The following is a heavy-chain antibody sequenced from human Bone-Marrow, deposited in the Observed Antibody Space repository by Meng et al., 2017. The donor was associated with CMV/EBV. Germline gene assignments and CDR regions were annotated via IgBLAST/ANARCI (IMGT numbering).Heavy chain of an antibody. D-gene: IGHD5-18*01. Sequence: TWLRQAPGQGLEWMGRISPSLGITNLAQKYQFRLTITADEATNTAYMELRSLRSEDTAVYYCASGNGFDDHGYRGSNWFDPWGQGSLVTVSS. J-gene: IGHJ5*02. V-gene: IGHV1-69*02. CDR2: ISPSLGIT. CDR3: ASGNGFDDHGYRGSNWFDP.